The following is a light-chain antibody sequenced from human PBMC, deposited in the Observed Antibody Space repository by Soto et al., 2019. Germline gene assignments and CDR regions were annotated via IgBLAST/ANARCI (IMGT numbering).Light chain of an antibody. CDR3: QSYDSDLSVV. CDR1: SSNIGAGHG. CDR2: ENN. Sequence: QSVLTQPPSVSGAPGQRVTISCTGSSSNIGAGHGVQWYQQPPGTAPKLLIYENNFRPSGVPVRFSGSKSGASASLAITGLQAEDEGDYYCQSYDSDLSVVFGGGTKLTVL. J-gene: IGLJ2*01. V-gene: IGLV1-40*01.